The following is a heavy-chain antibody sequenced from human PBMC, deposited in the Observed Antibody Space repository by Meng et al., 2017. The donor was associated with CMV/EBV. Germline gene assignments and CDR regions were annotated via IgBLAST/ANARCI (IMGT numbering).Heavy chain of an antibody. Sequence: LSASGVGVGWIRQPPGKALEWLALIYWNDDKRYSPSLKSRLTITKDTSKNQVVLTMTNMDPVDTATYYCAHRRCSSTSCYRGGWFDPWGQGTLVTVSS. CDR2: IYWNDDK. CDR1: LSASGVG. V-gene: IGHV2-5*01. J-gene: IGHJ5*02. CDR3: AHRRCSSTSCYRGGWFDP. D-gene: IGHD2-2*02.